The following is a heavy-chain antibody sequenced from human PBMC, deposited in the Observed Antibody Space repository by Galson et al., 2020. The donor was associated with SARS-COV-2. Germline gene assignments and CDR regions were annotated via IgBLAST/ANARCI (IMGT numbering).Heavy chain of an antibody. D-gene: IGHD6-19*01. J-gene: IGHJ4*02. Sequence: GGSLRLSCAASGFTFKSHAMHWVRQAPGKGLEWVAQIFYDGSDKYYADSVKGRFTISRDDSENTVFLQMNNLRAEDTAVYYCARDGQTSGGWAFDDLGKGTLVPGS. CDR2: IFYDGSDK. CDR1: GFTFKSHA. CDR3: ARDGQTSGGWAFDD. V-gene: IGHV3-30*12.